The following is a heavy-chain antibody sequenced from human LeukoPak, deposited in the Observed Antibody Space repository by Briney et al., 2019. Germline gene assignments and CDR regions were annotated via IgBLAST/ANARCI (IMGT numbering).Heavy chain of an antibody. CDR1: GGSISSSSYS. Sequence: SETLSLTCTVSGGSISSSSYSWGWIRQPPGQGLEWIGSIYYSGSTYYNPSLKSRVTISVDTSKNQFSLKLSSVTAADTAVYYCARDLRFTFDYWGQGTLVTVSS. D-gene: IGHD3-3*01. CDR2: IYYSGST. J-gene: IGHJ4*02. CDR3: ARDLRFTFDY. V-gene: IGHV4-39*01.